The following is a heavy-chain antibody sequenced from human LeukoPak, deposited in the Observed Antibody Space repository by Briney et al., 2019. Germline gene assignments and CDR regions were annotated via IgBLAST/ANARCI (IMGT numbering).Heavy chain of an antibody. V-gene: IGHV4-4*09. CDR2: IPASRIT. CDR3: ARGLRYYYYYMDV. J-gene: IGHJ6*03. CDR1: GGSMTNYY. Sequence: PSETLSLTCTVSGGSMTNYYWNWIRQPPGKRLKWIGYIPASRITNSNPSLMRPVTISVDTSKNQFSLKLSSVTAADTAVYYCARGLRYYYYYMDVWGKGTTVTVSS.